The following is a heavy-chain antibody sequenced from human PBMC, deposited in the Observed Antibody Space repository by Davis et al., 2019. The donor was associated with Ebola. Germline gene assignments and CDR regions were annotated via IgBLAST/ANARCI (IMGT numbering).Heavy chain of an antibody. CDR2: INWNGGSA. J-gene: IGHJ5*01. CDR3: ARVNAVTGYSRFDS. CDR1: GFTFDDYA. V-gene: IGHV3-20*04. D-gene: IGHD3-9*01. Sequence: GGSLRPSCAASGFTFDDYAMTWVRQAPGKGLEWVSGINWNGGSAGYADSVKGRFTISRDNAKNSLYLRLSSLRAEDTALYYCARVNAVTGYSRFDSWGQGTLVTVSS.